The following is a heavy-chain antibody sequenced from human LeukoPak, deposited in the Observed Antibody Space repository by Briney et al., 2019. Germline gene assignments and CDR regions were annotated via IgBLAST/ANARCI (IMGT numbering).Heavy chain of an antibody. J-gene: IGHJ6*02. V-gene: IGHV4-4*07. CDR2: IYTSGST. Sequence: PSETLSLTCTVSGGSISSYYWSWIRQPAGKGLEWIGRIYTSGSTNYNPSLKSRVTMSVDTSKNQFSLKLSSVTAADTAVYYCARDRQHMYISIWRYYYYGMDFWGQGTTVTVSS. CDR1: GGSISSYY. D-gene: IGHD6-13*01. CDR3: ARDRQHMYISIWRYYYYGMDF.